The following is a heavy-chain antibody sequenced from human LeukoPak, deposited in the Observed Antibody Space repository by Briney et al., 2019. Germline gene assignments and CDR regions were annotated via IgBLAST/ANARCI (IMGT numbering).Heavy chain of an antibody. Sequence: SETLSLTCADYGGSFSGYYWSWIRHPPGKGLEWIGEINHSGSTNYNPSLKSRVTISVDTSKNQFSLKLSSVTAADTAVYYCARTSYYYYYMDVWGKGTTVTVSS. CDR2: INHSGST. CDR1: GGSFSGYY. J-gene: IGHJ6*03. CDR3: ARTSYYYYYMDV. V-gene: IGHV4-34*01.